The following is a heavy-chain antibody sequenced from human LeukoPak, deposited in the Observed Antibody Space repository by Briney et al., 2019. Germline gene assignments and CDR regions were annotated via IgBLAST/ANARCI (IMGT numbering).Heavy chain of an antibody. CDR3: AKDMRPGWLVIVDAFDI. Sequence: GGSLRLSCAASGFTFSSYAMSWVRQAPGKGLEWVSAISGSGGSTYYADSVKGRFTISRDNSKNTLYLQMNSLRAEDTAVYYCAKDMRPGWLVIVDAFDIWGQGTMVTVPS. CDR2: ISGSGGST. CDR1: GFTFSSYA. D-gene: IGHD6-19*01. V-gene: IGHV3-23*01. J-gene: IGHJ3*02.